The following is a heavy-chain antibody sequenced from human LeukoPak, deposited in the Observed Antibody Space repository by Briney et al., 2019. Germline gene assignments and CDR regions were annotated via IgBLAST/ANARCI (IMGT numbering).Heavy chain of an antibody. CDR1: GFTFSSYA. V-gene: IGHV3-21*01. D-gene: IGHD1-26*01. CDR2: ISSTFTYM. CDR3: ARASYSGSSPLASLGY. Sequence: SGGSLRLSCAASGFTFSSYAMNWVRLAPGKGLEWVSSISSTFTYMYSTDSVRGRFTISRDNAKNSLYLLMNSLRAEDTAVYYCARASYSGSSPLASLGYWGQGTLVTVSS. J-gene: IGHJ4*02.